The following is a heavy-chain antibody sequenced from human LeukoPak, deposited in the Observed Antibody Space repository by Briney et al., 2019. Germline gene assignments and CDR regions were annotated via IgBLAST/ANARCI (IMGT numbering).Heavy chain of an antibody. CDR2: INRSGST. CDR3: ARASSSTSLANWFDP. J-gene: IGHJ5*02. CDR1: GGSFSGYY. D-gene: IGHD2-2*01. Sequence: PSETLSPTCAVYGGSFSGYYWSWIRQPPGKGLEWIGEINRSGSTNYNPSLKSRVTISVDTSKNQFSLKLSSVTAADTAVYYCARASSSTSLANWFDPWGQGTLATVSS. V-gene: IGHV4-34*01.